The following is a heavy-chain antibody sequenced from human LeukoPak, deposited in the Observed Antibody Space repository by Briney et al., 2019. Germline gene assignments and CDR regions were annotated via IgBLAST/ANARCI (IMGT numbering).Heavy chain of an antibody. CDR2: IGTDGAP. CDR1: GFTFNGYD. J-gene: IGHJ6*02. D-gene: IGHD1-7*01. Sequence: GGSLRLSCAASGFTFNGYDMHWVPRATGKGLKGVSTIGTDGAPYYPDSVKGRFTISRENAKSSLYLQMNSLRAGDTAVYYCARAGTGPYHYYGMDVWGQGTTVTVSS. V-gene: IGHV3-13*05. CDR3: ARAGTGPYHYYGMDV.